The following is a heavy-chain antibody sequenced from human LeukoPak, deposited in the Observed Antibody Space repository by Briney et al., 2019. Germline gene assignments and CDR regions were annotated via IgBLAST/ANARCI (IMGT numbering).Heavy chain of an antibody. J-gene: IGHJ4*02. CDR3: ARRGDCTNGVCYEKFDY. V-gene: IGHV1-2*06. D-gene: IGHD2-8*01. Sequence: ASVKVSCKASGYTFTGYYMHWVRQAPGQGLEWMGRINPNSGGTNYAQKFQGRVTMTRDTSISTAYMELSRLRSDDTAVYYCARRGDCTNGVCYEKFDYWGLGTLVTVSS. CDR1: GYTFTGYY. CDR2: INPNSGGT.